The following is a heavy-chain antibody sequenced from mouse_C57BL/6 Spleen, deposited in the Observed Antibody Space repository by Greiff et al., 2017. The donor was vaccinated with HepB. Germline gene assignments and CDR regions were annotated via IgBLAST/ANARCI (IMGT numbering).Heavy chain of an antibody. CDR3: ARPYGYDGGAVFAY. V-gene: IGHV14-3*01. CDR2: IDSANGNT. D-gene: IGHD2-2*01. CDR1: GFNIKNTY. J-gene: IGHJ3*01. Sequence: EVMLVESVAELVRPGASVKLSCTASGFNIKNTYMHWVKQRPEQGLEWIGRIDSANGNTKYAPKFQGKATITADTSSNTAYLQLSSLTSKDTAIYCGARPYGYDGGAVFAYWGQGTLVTVSA.